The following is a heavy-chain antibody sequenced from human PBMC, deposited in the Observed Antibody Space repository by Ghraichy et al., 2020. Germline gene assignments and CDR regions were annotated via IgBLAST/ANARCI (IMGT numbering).Heavy chain of an antibody. Sequence: GGSLRLSCAASGFTFSSYWMSWVRQAPGKGLEWVANIKQDGSEKYYVDSVKGRFTISRDNAKNSLYLQMNSLRAEDMAVYYCARESLTIFVAHYYYYYMDVWGKGTTVTVSS. CDR2: IKQDGSEK. J-gene: IGHJ6*03. D-gene: IGHD3-3*01. CDR1: GFTFSSYW. CDR3: ARESLTIFVAHYYYYYMDV. V-gene: IGHV3-7*01.